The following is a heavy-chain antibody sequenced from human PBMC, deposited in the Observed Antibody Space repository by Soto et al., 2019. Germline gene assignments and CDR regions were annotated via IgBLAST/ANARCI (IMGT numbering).Heavy chain of an antibody. CDR1: GGSFSGYY. Sequence: SETLSLTCAVYGGSFSGYYWSWIRQPPGKGLEWIGEINHSGSTNYNPSLKSRVTISVDTSKNQFSLKLSSVTAADTAVYYCARGTPHSIAVATLNWFDPWGQGTLVTVSS. CDR3: ARGTPHSIAVATLNWFDP. D-gene: IGHD6-13*01. V-gene: IGHV4-34*01. CDR2: INHSGST. J-gene: IGHJ5*02.